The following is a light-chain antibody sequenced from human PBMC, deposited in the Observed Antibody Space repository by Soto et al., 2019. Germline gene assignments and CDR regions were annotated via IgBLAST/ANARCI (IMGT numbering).Light chain of an antibody. CDR1: SSNIGNNY. Sequence: QSVLTQPPSVSAAPGQKVTISCSGSSSNIGNNYVSWYQQLPGTAPKLLIYENNKRPSGIPDRFSGSKSGTSATLGITGLQTGDEADYYCGTWDSRLSAVVLGGGTKLTVL. V-gene: IGLV1-51*02. CDR3: GTWDSRLSAVV. J-gene: IGLJ2*01. CDR2: ENN.